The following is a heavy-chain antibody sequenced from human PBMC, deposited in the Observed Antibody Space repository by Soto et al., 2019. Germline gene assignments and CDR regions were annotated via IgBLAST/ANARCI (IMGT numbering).Heavy chain of an antibody. Sequence: PSETLSLTCTFSGGSISSYYWSWIRQPPGKGLEWIGYIYYSGSTNYNPSLKSRVTISVDTSKNQFSLKLSSVTAADTAVYYCARAEMTTVTTSFDYWGQGTLVTVSS. J-gene: IGHJ4*02. CDR2: IYYSGST. V-gene: IGHV4-59*01. CDR3: ARAEMTTVTTSFDY. CDR1: GGSISSYY. D-gene: IGHD4-17*01.